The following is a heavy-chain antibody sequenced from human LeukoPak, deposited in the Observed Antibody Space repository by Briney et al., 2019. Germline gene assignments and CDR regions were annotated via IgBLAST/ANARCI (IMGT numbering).Heavy chain of an antibody. CDR2: IWYDGNNK. Sequence: SGGSLRLSCAASGFTFSNYGMHWVRQAPGKGLEWVALIWYDGNNKYYADSVKGRFTISRDNSKNTLYLQLNSLRAEDTAVYYCARQHCSGGDCYFFDWGQGTMVTVSS. CDR3: ARQHCSGGDCYFFD. J-gene: IGHJ3*01. V-gene: IGHV3-33*01. D-gene: IGHD2-15*01. CDR1: GFTFSNYG.